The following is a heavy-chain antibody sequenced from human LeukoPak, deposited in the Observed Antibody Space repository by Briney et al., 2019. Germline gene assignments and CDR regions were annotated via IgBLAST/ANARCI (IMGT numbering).Heavy chain of an antibody. D-gene: IGHD3-10*01. CDR1: GGSIRTYY. Sequence: PSETLSLTCTVSGGSIRTYYRSWIRQPPGKGLEWIGYIFYSGSTNYNPSLKSRVTISVDTSKNQFSLKLSSVTAADTAVYYCARGFMVRGQYYYYYMDVWGKGTTVTISS. J-gene: IGHJ6*03. CDR2: IFYSGST. V-gene: IGHV4-59*01. CDR3: ARGFMVRGQYYYYYMDV.